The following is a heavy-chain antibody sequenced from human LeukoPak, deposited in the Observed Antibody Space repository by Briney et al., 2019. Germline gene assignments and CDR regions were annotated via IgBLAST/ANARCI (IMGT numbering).Heavy chain of an antibody. CDR3: AKVLRTGPYYYGMDV. D-gene: IGHD3/OR15-3a*01. Sequence: GGSLRLSCAASGFTFSSYWMSWVRQAPGKGLEWVANIKQDGSEKYYVDSVKGRFTISRDNAKNSLYLQMNSLRAEDTAVYYCAKVLRTGPYYYGMDVWGQGTTVTVSS. J-gene: IGHJ6*02. CDR1: GFTFSSYW. CDR2: IKQDGSEK. V-gene: IGHV3-7*03.